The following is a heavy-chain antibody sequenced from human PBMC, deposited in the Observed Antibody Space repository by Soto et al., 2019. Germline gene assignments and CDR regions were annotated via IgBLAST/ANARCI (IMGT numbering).Heavy chain of an antibody. CDR2: ISYDGSNK. J-gene: IGHJ6*02. Sequence: PGGSLRLSCAASGFTFSSYGMHWVRQAPGKGLEWVAVISYDGSNKYYADSVKGRFTISRDNSKNTLYLQMNGLRAEDTAVYYCAKGGYYDSSGPYGMDVWGQGTTVTVSS. D-gene: IGHD3-22*01. CDR1: GFTFSSYG. V-gene: IGHV3-30*18. CDR3: AKGGYYDSSGPYGMDV.